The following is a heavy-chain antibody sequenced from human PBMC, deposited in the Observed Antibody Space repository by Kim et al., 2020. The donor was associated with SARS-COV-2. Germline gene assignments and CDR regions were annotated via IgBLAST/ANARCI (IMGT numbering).Heavy chain of an antibody. CDR3: ARVRYSSSWYRLWWFDP. V-gene: IGHV4-38-2*02. Sequence: SETLSLTCTVSGYSISSGYYWGWIRQPPGKGLEWIGSIYHSGSTYYNPSLKSRVTISVDTSKNQFSLKLSSVTAADTAVYYCARVRYSSSWYRLWWFDPWGQGTLVTVSS. CDR1: GYSISSGYY. D-gene: IGHD6-13*01. CDR2: IYHSGST. J-gene: IGHJ5*02.